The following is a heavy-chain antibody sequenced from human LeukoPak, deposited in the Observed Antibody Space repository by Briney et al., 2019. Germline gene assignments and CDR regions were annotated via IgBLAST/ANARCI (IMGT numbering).Heavy chain of an antibody. CDR3: ARHLSGVTGYTYGRGIDY. CDR1: GFTFSSYW. V-gene: IGHV3-7*01. CDR2: IKYDGSEK. J-gene: IGHJ4*02. Sequence: GGSLRLSCAASGFTFSSYWMTWVRQAPGKGLEWVGNIKYDGSEKYYVDSVKGRFTISRDNAKKSLYLQMNSLRAEDTAVYYCARHLSGVTGYTYGRGIDYWGQGTLVTVSS. D-gene: IGHD5-18*01.